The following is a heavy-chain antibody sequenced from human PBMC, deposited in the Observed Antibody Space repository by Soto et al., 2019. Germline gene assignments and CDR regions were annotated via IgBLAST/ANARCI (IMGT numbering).Heavy chain of an antibody. CDR2: ISAYNGNT. J-gene: IGHJ6*02. CDR1: GYTFTSYG. CDR3: ARDPVVLRYFDWLLRDYYGMDV. V-gene: IGHV1-18*01. Sequence: QVQLVQSGAEVKKPGASVKVSCKASGYTFTSYGISWVRQAPGQRLEWMGWISAYNGNTNYAQKLQGRVTMTTDTSTSTAYMELSRLRSDDTAVYYCARDPVVLRYFDWLLRDYYGMDVWGQGTTVTVSS. D-gene: IGHD3-9*01.